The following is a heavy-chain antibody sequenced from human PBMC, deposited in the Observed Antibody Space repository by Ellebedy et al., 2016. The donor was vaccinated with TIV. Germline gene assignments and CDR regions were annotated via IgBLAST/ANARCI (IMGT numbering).Heavy chain of an antibody. CDR1: GGSVRSSFFY. Sequence: MPSETLSLTCTVSGGSVRSSFFYFGWIRQPPGKGLEWLGQIFYSGSTNYNPSLKSRVTISGDTSKNQFSLRLSSVTAADTAVYYCARRKITVFGETDAFDIWGQGTVVTVSS. D-gene: IGHD3-3*01. J-gene: IGHJ3*02. V-gene: IGHV4-61*01. CDR2: IFYSGST. CDR3: ARRKITVFGETDAFDI.